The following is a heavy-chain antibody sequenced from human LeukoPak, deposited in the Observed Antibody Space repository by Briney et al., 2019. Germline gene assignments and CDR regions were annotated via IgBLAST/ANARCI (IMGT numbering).Heavy chain of an antibody. CDR1: GFTFSVDG. CDR2: ISHDGGNK. CDR3: ARDNWRD. J-gene: IGHJ4*02. V-gene: IGHV3-30*03. Sequence: GTSLRLSCAASGFTFSVDGMHWVRQGPGKGLEWVALISHDGGNKNYTDSVKGRFTISRDNSKNTVYLQMNSLRAADTAVYYCARDNWRDWGQGTLVTVSS.